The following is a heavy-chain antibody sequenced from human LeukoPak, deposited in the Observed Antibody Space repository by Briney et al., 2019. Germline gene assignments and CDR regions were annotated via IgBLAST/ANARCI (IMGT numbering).Heavy chain of an antibody. Sequence: SQTLSLTCAISGNSVSSNSATWNWIRHSPSRGLEWLGRTYYRSKWYNDYAESVKSRIIINPDTSKNQISLQLNSVTPEDTAVYYCARDMWFGRDGMDVWGQGTTVTVSS. D-gene: IGHD3-10*01. CDR2: TYYRSKWYN. V-gene: IGHV6-1*01. J-gene: IGHJ6*02. CDR1: GNSVSSNSAT. CDR3: ARDMWFGRDGMDV.